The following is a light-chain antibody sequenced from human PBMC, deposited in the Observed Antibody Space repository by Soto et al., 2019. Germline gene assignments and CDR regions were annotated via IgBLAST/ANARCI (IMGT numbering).Light chain of an antibody. Sequence: EIVLTQSPATLSLSPGERATLSCRASQSVSSYLAWYHQKSGQAPRLLIYGASSRATGIPDRFSGSGSGTDFTLTISRLEPEDFGVYYCQQFGSSIPHTFGQGTKLEIK. CDR1: QSVSSY. CDR3: QQFGSSIPHT. J-gene: IGKJ2*01. V-gene: IGKV3-20*01. CDR2: GAS.